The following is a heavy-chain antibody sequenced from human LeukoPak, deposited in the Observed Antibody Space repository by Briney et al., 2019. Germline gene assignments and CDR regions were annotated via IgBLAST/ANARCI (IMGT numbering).Heavy chain of an antibody. CDR2: ISGGGVST. J-gene: IGHJ4*02. D-gene: IGHD3-22*01. CDR3: ARRLSYYDSSGCY. V-gene: IGHV3-23*01. CDR1: GFTSSAYA. Sequence: GGSLRLSCAASGFTSSAYAMSWVRQAPGKGLEWVSGISGGGVSTYYADSVKGRFTISRDNSKNTLYLQMNSLRAEDTAVYYCARRLSYYDSSGCYWGQGTLVTVSS.